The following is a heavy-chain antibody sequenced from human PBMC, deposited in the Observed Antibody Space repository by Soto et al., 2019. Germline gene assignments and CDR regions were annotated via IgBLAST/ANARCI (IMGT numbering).Heavy chain of an antibody. CDR2: IRGNGDPP. V-gene: IGHV3-64D*06. CDR1: GFTFSSYA. CDR3: VKSRGGNNFDFFD. Sequence: GGSLRLSCSASGFTFSSYAMHWVRQAPGKGLEYVSGIRGNGDPPFYAGSVKGRFTISRDNSKNTLYLQMSSLSADDTAVYYCVKSRGGNNFDFFDWGQGALVPVSS. D-gene: IGHD5-12*01. J-gene: IGHJ4*02.